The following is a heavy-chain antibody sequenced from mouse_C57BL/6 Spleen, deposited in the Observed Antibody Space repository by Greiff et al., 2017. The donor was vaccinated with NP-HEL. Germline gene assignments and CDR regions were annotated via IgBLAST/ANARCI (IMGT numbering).Heavy chain of an antibody. Sequence: QVQLKESGPELVKPGASVKISCKASGYAFSSSWMNWVKQRPGKGLEWSGRIYPGDGDTNYNGKFKGKATLTADKSSSTAYMQLSSLTSEDSAVYFCARDGYYGRGTSYYFDYWGQGTTLTVSS. V-gene: IGHV1-82*01. CDR1: GYAFSSSW. J-gene: IGHJ2*01. CDR2: IYPGDGDT. D-gene: IGHD1-1*01. CDR3: ARDGYYGRGTSYYFDY.